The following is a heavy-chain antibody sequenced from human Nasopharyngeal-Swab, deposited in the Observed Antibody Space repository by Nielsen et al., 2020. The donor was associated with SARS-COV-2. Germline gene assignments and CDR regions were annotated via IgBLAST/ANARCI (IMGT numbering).Heavy chain of an antibody. CDR2: ISGSGGST. CDR3: VREGGTSGRAGYFDY. Sequence: GESLKISCAASGFTFSSYAMHWVRQAPGKGLEWVSAISGSGGSTYYADSVKGRFTISRDTYENTLHLQLNSLREEDTAVYYCVREGGTSGRAGYFDYWGQGTLVTVTS. D-gene: IGHD2-2*01. J-gene: IGHJ4*02. CDR1: GFTFSSYA. V-gene: IGHV3-23*01.